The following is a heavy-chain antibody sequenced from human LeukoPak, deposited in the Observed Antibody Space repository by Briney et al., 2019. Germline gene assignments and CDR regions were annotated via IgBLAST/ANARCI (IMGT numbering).Heavy chain of an antibody. CDR2: IIPIFGTA. D-gene: IGHD4-17*01. Sequence: SVKVSCKASGGTFSSYAISWVRQAPGQGLEWMGGIIPIFGTANYAQKFQGRVTITADESTSTAYMELSSLRSEDTAVYYCAGLNGDYSPDDYWGQGTLVTVSS. V-gene: IGHV1-69*13. CDR1: GGTFSSYA. CDR3: AGLNGDYSPDDY. J-gene: IGHJ4*02.